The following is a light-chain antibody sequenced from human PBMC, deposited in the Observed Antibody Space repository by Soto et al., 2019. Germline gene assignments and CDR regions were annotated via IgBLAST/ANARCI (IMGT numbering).Light chain of an antibody. V-gene: IGLV2-14*01. J-gene: IGLJ1*01. CDR2: EVS. Sequence: QSALTQPASVSGSPGQSITISCTGTSSDVGGYNYVSWYQQHPGKAPKLMIYEVSNRPSGVSNRFSGSKSGNTASLTISGLQAEDEADYYCGSYTSSSTPYVFGTGTKLPS. CDR1: SSDVGGYNY. CDR3: GSYTSSSTPYV.